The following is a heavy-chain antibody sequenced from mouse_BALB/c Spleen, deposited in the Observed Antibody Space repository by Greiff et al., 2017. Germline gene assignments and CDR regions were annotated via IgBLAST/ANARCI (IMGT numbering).Heavy chain of an antibody. D-gene: IGHD1-1*01. CDR1: GYTFTSYV. J-gene: IGHJ4*01. CDR3: ARQQRGAITTRAMDY. Sequence: VQLQQSGPELVKPGASVKMSCKASGYTFTSYVMHWVKQKPGQGLEWIGYINPYNDGTKYNEKFKGKATLTSDKSSSTAYMELSSLTSEDTAVYYCARQQRGAITTRAMDYWGQGTSVTVSS. CDR2: INPYNDGT. V-gene: IGHV1-14*01.